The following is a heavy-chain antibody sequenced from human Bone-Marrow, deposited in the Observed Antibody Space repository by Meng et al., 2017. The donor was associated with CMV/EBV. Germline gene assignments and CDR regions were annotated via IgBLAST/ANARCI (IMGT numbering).Heavy chain of an antibody. CDR1: GFTFSSYS. J-gene: IGHJ6*02. CDR2: IICSSSTI. V-gene: IGHV3-48*04. CDR3: AREPPPQEFFVYYYGMDG. Sequence: GESLKISCAASGFTFSSYSMNWVRQAPGKGLEWVSYIICSSSTIYYADSVKGRFTISRDNAKNALYLQMNSLRAEDTAGYYCAREPPPQEFFVYYYGMDGWGQGTTVTVSS. D-gene: IGHD3-10*01.